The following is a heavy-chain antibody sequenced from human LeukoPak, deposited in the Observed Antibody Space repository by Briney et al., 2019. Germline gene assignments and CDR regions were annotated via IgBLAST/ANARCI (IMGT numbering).Heavy chain of an antibody. D-gene: IGHD3-22*01. J-gene: IGHJ4*02. V-gene: IGHV4-39*07. CDR1: GGSISTSNYY. CDR2: IFYSGST. CDR3: AREQRLLLGGPFDY. Sequence: SETLTLTCTVSGGSISTSNYYWGWIRQPPGKGLEWIGNIFYSGSTYYSPSLKSRVTISVDTSKNQFSLKLSSVTAADTAVYYCAREQRLLLGGPFDYWGQGTLVTVSS.